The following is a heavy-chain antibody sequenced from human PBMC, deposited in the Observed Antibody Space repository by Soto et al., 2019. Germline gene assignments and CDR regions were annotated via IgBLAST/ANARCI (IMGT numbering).Heavy chain of an antibody. V-gene: IGHV4-61*03. CDR3: ARELGLLPYYVMNV. D-gene: IGHD1-26*01. J-gene: IGHJ6*02. CDR1: GDSVTSGSYY. CDR2: ISSTGRT. Sequence: QVQLQESATGLVKPSETLSLACIVSGDSVTSGSYYWTWLRQPPGKGREWLGYISSTGRTKYNPSLQSRVTISVATSKNAFSLNLRSATAADTAVYVCARELGLLPYYVMNVWGHGPAVTVSS.